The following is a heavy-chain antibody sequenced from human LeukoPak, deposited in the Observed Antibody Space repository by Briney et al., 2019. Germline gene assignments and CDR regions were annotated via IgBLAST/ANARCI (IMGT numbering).Heavy chain of an antibody. V-gene: IGHV3-30*01. CDR1: GFTFSSYA. CDR3: AKAVVTAINYYYFMDV. D-gene: IGHD2-21*02. Sequence: QPGRSLSLSCAASGFTFSSYAMHWVRQAPGKGLEWVAVISYDGSNKFYADSVKGRFTISRDNSKNTLYLQMNSLRAEDTAVYYCAKAVVTAINYYYFMDVWGKGTTVTVSS. CDR2: ISYDGSNK. J-gene: IGHJ6*03.